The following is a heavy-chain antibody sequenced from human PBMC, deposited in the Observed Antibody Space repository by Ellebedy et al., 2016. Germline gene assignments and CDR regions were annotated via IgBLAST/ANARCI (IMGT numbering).Heavy chain of an antibody. CDR3: AREVEYSSGGVDY. J-gene: IGHJ4*02. CDR1: GGSISSGGYY. D-gene: IGHD6-25*01. V-gene: IGHV4-31*03. CDR2: IYYSGST. Sequence: SETLSLXXTVSGGSISSGGYYWSWIRQHPGKGLEWIGYIYYSGSTYYNPSLKSRVTISVDTSKNQFSLKLSSVTAADTAVYYCAREVEYSSGGVDYWGQGTLVTVSS.